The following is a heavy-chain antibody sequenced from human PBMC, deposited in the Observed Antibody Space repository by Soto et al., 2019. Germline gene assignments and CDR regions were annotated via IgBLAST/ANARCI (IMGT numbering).Heavy chain of an antibody. Sequence: GSLRLSCSASGFTFSIYGMHWVRQAPGKGLEWVAVISSDGSNKNYADSVKGRLTISRDNSKDTLYLQVNSLRPEDTAVYYCAISLASGSYYRSYFDFSGQGTLVTVSS. CDR2: ISSDGSNK. CDR3: AISLASGSYYRSYFDF. CDR1: GFTFSIYG. D-gene: IGHD3-10*01. V-gene: IGHV3-30*03. J-gene: IGHJ4*02.